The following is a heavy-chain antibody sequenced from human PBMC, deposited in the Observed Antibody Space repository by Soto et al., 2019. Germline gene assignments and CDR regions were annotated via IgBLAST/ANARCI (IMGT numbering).Heavy chain of an antibody. D-gene: IGHD3-16*01. CDR1: GYTFTGYY. CDR3: ARGFRGGYRPYYFDY. J-gene: IGHJ4*02. CDR2: INPNSGGT. Sequence: ASVKVSCKASGYTFTGYYMHWVRQAPGQGLEWMGWINPNSGGTNYAQKFQGWVTMTRDTSISTAYMELSRLRSDDTAVYYCARGFRGGYRPYYFDYWGQGTLVTVSS. V-gene: IGHV1-2*04.